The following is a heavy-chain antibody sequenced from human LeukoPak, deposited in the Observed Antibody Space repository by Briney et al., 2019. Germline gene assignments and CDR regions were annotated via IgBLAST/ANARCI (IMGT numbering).Heavy chain of an antibody. CDR1: GFTFSSHW. J-gene: IGHJ5*02. CDR2: IKEDGTRK. CDR3: AKEVASAAVGTVGFDP. V-gene: IGHV3-7*03. Sequence: PGGSLRLSCAASGFTFSSHWMTWVRQAPGKGLEWVANIKEDGTRKNYVDSVKGRFTISRNNAKNSLYLQMSGLRAEDTALYYCAKEVASAAVGTVGFDPWGQGTLVTVSS. D-gene: IGHD6-13*01.